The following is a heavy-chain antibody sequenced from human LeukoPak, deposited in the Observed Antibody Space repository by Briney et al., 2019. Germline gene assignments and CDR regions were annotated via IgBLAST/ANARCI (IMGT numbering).Heavy chain of an antibody. D-gene: IGHD6-13*01. Sequence: GGSLRLSCAASGFTFSSYAMSWVRQAPGKGLEWVSAISGSGGSTYYADSVKGRFTISRDNSKNTLYLQMNSLRAEDTAVYYCAKESIRSGEQQLYYFDYWGQGTLVTVSS. CDR2: ISGSGGST. CDR3: AKESIRSGEQQLYYFDY. CDR1: GFTFSSYA. V-gene: IGHV3-23*01. J-gene: IGHJ4*02.